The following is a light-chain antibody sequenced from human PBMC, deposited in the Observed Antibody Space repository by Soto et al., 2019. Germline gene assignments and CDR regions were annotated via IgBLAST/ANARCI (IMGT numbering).Light chain of an antibody. CDR3: QRYNNWPPWT. Sequence: EIVMTQSPATLSVSPGERATLSCRASQSVSSNLAWYQQKPGQAPRLLIYGASTRATGIPARFSGSGSGTEFTLTISGLQTEDFAVYSCQRYNNWPPWTFGQGTKVEIK. J-gene: IGKJ1*01. CDR1: QSVSSN. V-gene: IGKV3-15*01. CDR2: GAS.